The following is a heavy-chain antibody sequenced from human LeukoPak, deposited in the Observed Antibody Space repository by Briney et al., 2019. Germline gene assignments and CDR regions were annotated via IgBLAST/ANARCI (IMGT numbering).Heavy chain of an antibody. CDR2: ISYDGSNK. Sequence: GGSLRLSCAASGFTFSSYAMSWVRQAPGKGLEWVALISYDGSNKNYADSVKGRFTISRDNSKNTLYLQMNSLRAEDTAVYYCARDFRLVGATNVPTRPFDLWGRGTLVTVSS. CDR3: ARDFRLVGATNVPTRPFDL. J-gene: IGHJ2*01. CDR1: GFTFSSYA. V-gene: IGHV3-30-3*01. D-gene: IGHD1-26*01.